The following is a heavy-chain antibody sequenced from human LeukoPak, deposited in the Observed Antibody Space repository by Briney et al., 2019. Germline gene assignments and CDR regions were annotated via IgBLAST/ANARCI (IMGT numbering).Heavy chain of an antibody. CDR2: ISSSSTI. CDR3: ARGVHYYGSGSYFV. CDR1: GFTFSSYS. V-gene: IGHV3-48*04. Sequence: PGGSLRLSCAASGFTFSSYSMNWVRQAPGKGLEWVSYISSSSTIYYADSVKGRFTISRDNAKNSLYLQMNSLRAEDTAVYYCARGVHYYGSGSYFVWGQGTLVTVFS. J-gene: IGHJ4*02. D-gene: IGHD3-10*01.